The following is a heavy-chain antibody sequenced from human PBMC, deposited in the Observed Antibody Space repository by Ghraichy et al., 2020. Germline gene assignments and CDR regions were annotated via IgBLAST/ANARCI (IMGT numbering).Heavy chain of an antibody. J-gene: IGHJ4*02. CDR2: INHSGST. D-gene: IGHD2-2*01. Sequence: SETLSLTCAVYGGSFSGYYWTWIRQPPGKGLEWIGEINHSGSTIYNPSLKSRVTISVDKSKNQFSLKVNSVTAADTAVYFCARGRHCNSTSCAEWRNDNWAQGTRAPVSS. V-gene: IGHV4-34*01. CDR1: GGSFSGYY. CDR3: ARGRHCNSTSCAEWRNDN.